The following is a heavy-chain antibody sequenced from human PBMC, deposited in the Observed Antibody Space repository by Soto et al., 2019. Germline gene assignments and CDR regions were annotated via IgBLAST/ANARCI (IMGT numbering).Heavy chain of an antibody. CDR2: IKEDGSEK. Sequence: PXGSLRLSCAASRFTFSTYGMTWVRQAPGKGLEWVANIKEDGSEKYYVDSVKGRFTISRDNAKNSLFLQMNSLRAEDTAVYYFTSRPQKVNYYAVFDDWGPGTPVTVSS. J-gene: IGHJ4*02. CDR1: RFTFSTYG. CDR3: TSRPQKVNYYAVFDD. V-gene: IGHV3-7*03. D-gene: IGHD3-22*01.